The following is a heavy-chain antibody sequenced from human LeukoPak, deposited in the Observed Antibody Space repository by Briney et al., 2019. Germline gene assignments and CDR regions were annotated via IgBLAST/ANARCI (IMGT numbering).Heavy chain of an antibody. J-gene: IGHJ5*02. CDR3: ARDAGYSYDYPNWFDP. V-gene: IGHV3-48*01. D-gene: IGHD5-18*01. Sequence: GGSLRLSCAASGFTFSTYRMNWVRQAPGKGLEWVSYINSRSNSIYYADSVKGRFTISRDNAKNSLYLQMNSLRAEDTAVYYCARDAGYSYDYPNWFDPWGQGTLVTVSS. CDR2: INSRSNSI. CDR1: GFTFSTYR.